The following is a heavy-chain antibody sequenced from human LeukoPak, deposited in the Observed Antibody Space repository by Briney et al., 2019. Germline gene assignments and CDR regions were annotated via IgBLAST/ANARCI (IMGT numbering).Heavy chain of an antibody. CDR2: IYTGGGT. V-gene: IGHV3-53*01. CDR3: ARGLGNSWYFDY. CDR1: GFTVSSNY. J-gene: IGHJ4*02. D-gene: IGHD6-19*01. Sequence: PGGSLRLSCAASGFTVSSNYMTWVRQAPGKGLEWVSAIYTGGGTSYADSVKGRFTISRDNSKNTLYLQMNSLRAEDTAVYYCARGLGNSWYFDYWGQGTLLTVSS.